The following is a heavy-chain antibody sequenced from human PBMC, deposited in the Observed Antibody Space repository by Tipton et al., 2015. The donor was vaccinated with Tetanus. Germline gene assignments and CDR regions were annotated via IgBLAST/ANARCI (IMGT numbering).Heavy chain of an antibody. Sequence: SLRLSCAASGFTLTTYSINWFRQAPGKGLEWVSSITGSGHITYADSVKGRFTISRDNAKNSVYLQMDSLRAEDTAIYSCARDTREYNIDWDWVQGALVTVSS. CDR1: GFTLTTYS. D-gene: IGHD2-2*01. CDR2: ITGSGHI. V-gene: IGHV3-21*01. J-gene: IGHJ4*02. CDR3: ARDTREYNIDWD.